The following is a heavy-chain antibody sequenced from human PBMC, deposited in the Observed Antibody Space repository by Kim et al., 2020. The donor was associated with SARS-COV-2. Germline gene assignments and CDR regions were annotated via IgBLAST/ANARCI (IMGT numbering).Heavy chain of an antibody. D-gene: IGHD3-22*01. J-gene: IGHJ4*02. CDR1: GGSFSGYY. CDR2: INHSGST. CDR3: ARGVITTRFDY. V-gene: IGHV4-34*01. Sequence: SETLSLTCAVYGGSFSGYYWSWIRQPPGKGLEWVGEINHSGSTNHNPSLKSRLTILIDTSKNHLFFKLTTVTAADTAVNYCARGVITTRFDYWGQGTRAT.